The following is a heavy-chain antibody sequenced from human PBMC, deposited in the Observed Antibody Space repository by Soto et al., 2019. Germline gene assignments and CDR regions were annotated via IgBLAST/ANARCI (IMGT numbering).Heavy chain of an antibody. V-gene: IGHV3-11*05. CDR2: ISSSSSYT. D-gene: IGHD4-17*01. J-gene: IGHJ4*02. CDR3: ARVHSGDGVHFDY. Sequence: QVQLVESGGGLVKPGGSLRLSCAASGFTFSDYYMSWIRQAPGKGLEWVSYISSSSSYTNYADSVKGRFTISRDNAKNSLYLQMKSLRAEDTAVYYCARVHSGDGVHFDYWGQGTLVTVSS. CDR1: GFTFSDYY.